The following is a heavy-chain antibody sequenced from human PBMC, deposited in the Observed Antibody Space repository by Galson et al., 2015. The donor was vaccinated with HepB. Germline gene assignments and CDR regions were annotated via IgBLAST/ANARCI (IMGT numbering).Heavy chain of an antibody. J-gene: IGHJ4*02. CDR3: AGAPYGDSYYFDY. V-gene: IGHV4-30-4*01. Sequence: TLSLTCTVSGGSISSGDYYWSWIRQPPGKGLEWIGYIYYSGSTYYNRSLKSRVTISVDTSKNQFSLKLSSVTAADTAVYYCAGAPYGDSYYFDYWGQGTLVTVSS. D-gene: IGHD4-17*01. CDR2: IYYSGST. CDR1: GGSISSGDYY.